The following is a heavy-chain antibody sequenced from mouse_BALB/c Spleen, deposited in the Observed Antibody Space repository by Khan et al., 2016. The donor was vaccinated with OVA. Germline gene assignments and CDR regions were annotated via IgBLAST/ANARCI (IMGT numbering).Heavy chain of an antibody. V-gene: IGHV5-17*02. CDR2: ISSDSSTI. CDR1: GFTFSSFG. D-gene: IGHD1-1*01. Sequence: EVELVESGGGLVQPGGSRKLSCAASGFTFSSFGMHWVRQAPEKGLEWVAYISSDSSTIYYADTVKGRFTISRDNPKNTLFLQMTRLSADDTAMYYCTRSFYYGYYFDYWGQGTTLTVSS. J-gene: IGHJ2*01. CDR3: TRSFYYGYYFDY.